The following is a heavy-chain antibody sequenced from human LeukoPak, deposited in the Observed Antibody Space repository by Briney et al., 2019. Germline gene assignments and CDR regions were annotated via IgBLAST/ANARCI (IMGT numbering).Heavy chain of an antibody. CDR1: GFTFSRYS. CDR3: AKTYCSSSSCYHFDY. D-gene: IGHD2-2*01. J-gene: IGHJ4*02. Sequence: PGGSLRLSCAASGFTFSRYSMNWVRQAPGKGLEWVSAISGSGGSTYSADSVKGRFTISRDNSKNTLYLQMNSLRAEDTAVYYCAKTYCSSSSCYHFDYWGQGALVTVSS. CDR2: ISGSGGST. V-gene: IGHV3-23*01.